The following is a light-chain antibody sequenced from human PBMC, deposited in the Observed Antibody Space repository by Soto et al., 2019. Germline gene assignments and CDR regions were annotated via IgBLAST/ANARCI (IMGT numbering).Light chain of an antibody. J-gene: IGKJ3*01. CDR2: AAS. V-gene: IGKV1-27*01. CDR1: QDISNY. Sequence: DIQMTQSPSSLSASAGDRVTITCRASQDISNYLAWYQQKPGKVPKLLIYAASTLQSWVPSRFSGSGSGTDFTLTISSLQPEDVATYFCQKYNSAPRTFGPGTKMDIK. CDR3: QKYNSAPRT.